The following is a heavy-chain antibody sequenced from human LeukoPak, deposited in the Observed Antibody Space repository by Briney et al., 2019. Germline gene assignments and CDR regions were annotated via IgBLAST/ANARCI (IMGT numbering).Heavy chain of an antibody. CDR1: GFTFSSYG. Sequence: GGSLRLSCAASGFTFSSYGMHWVRQAPGKGLEWVARISYDESNKYHGESVKGRFTISRDNSKNTVYLQMNSLRAEDTAVYCCAKERDYFDSSGYSRYFDYWGQGTLVTVSS. J-gene: IGHJ4*02. CDR3: AKERDYFDSSGYSRYFDY. V-gene: IGHV3-30*18. CDR2: ISYDESNK. D-gene: IGHD3-22*01.